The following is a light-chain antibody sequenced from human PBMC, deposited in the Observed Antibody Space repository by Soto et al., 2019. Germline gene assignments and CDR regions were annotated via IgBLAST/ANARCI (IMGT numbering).Light chain of an antibody. CDR3: QRGT. V-gene: IGKV3-20*01. CDR1: QSVSSSY. J-gene: IGKJ1*01. CDR2: GAS. Sequence: EIVLTQSPGTLSLSPGERATLSCRASQSVSSSYLAWYQQKPGQAPRLLIYGASSRATGIPDRFSGSGSGTDFTLTISRLEPEDFVVYYCQRGTFGQGTKVEIK.